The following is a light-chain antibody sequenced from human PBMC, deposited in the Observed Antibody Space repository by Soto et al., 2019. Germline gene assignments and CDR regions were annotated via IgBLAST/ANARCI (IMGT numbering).Light chain of an antibody. CDR3: YSYTSSSTYV. Sequence: QSLLTQPASVSGSPGQSITISCTGTSSDVGAYNYVSWYQQHPAKVPKLMFHDVSNRPSGVSDRFSGSKSGNTASLTISGLQAEDEADYYCYSYTSSSTYVFGTGTKVTVL. CDR2: DVS. CDR1: SSDVGAYNY. J-gene: IGLJ1*01. V-gene: IGLV2-14*01.